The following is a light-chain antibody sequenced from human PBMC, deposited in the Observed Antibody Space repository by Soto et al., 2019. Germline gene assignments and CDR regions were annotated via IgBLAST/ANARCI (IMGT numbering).Light chain of an antibody. Sequence: QSALTQPASVSGSPGQSITISCTGANSDIGDWNYVSWYQQSPGKAPKLIIYEANKRPSGVSDRFSGSRSGTTASLTISALQPEDEADYSCCSFAGGATFVFGGGTKLTVL. CDR1: NSDIGDWNY. CDR3: CSFAGGATFV. CDR2: EAN. V-gene: IGLV2-23*02. J-gene: IGLJ3*02.